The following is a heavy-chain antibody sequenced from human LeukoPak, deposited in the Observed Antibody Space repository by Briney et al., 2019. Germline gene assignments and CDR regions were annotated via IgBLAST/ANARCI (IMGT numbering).Heavy chain of an antibody. J-gene: IGHJ1*01. CDR2: IIPIFGIA. CDR3: ARRVVCSGYSSAEYFQH. CDR1: GGTFSSYA. Sequence: GSSVKVSCKASGGTFSSYAISWVRQAPGQGLEWMGRIIPIFGIANYAQKFQGRVTITADKSTSTAYMELSSLRSEDTAVYYCARRVVCSGYSSAEYFQHWGQGTLVTVSS. V-gene: IGHV1-69*04. D-gene: IGHD3-22*01.